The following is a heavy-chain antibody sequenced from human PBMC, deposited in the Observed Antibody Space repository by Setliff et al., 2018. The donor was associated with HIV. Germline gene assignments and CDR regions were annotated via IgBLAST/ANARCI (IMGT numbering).Heavy chain of an antibody. D-gene: IGHD3-22*01. CDR2: INTNTGNP. Sequence: GASVKVSCKASGYTFTTYSIYWVRQAPGQGLEWMGWINTNTGNPTYAQGFTGRFVFSLDTSVSTAYLQISSLKAEDTAVYYCARGAFQYYDSSGYYQGNFDYWGQGTLVTVSS. J-gene: IGHJ4*02. V-gene: IGHV7-4-1*02. CDR1: GYTFTTYS. CDR3: ARGAFQYYDSSGYYQGNFDY.